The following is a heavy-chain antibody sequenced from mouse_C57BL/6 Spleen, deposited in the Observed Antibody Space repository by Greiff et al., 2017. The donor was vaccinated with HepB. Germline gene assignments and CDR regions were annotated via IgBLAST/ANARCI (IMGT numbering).Heavy chain of an antibody. J-gene: IGHJ1*03. CDR3: DPVSTVVYWYFDV. V-gene: IGHV1-64*01. Sequence: VQLQQSGAELVKPGASVKLSCKASGYTFTSYWMHWVKQRPGQGLEWIGMIHPNSGSTNYNEKFKSKATLTVDKSSSTAYMQLSSLTSEDSAVYYCDPVSTVVYWYFDVWGTGTTVTVSS. CDR1: GYTFTSYW. D-gene: IGHD1-1*01. CDR2: IHPNSGST.